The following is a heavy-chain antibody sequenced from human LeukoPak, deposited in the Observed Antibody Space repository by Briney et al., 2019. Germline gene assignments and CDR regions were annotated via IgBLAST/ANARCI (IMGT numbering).Heavy chain of an antibody. D-gene: IGHD3-10*01. CDR2: NNAGNGNT. CDR3: ARGWLGFGATVKVYDY. Sequence: ASVKVSCKASGYTCTSDAMHWVRQAPGQRLEWMGWNNAGNGNTKYSQKFQGRVTITRDTSASTAYMELSSLRSEDTAVYYCARGWLGFGATVKVYDYWGQGTLVTVSS. J-gene: IGHJ4*02. V-gene: IGHV1-3*01. CDR1: GYTCTSDA.